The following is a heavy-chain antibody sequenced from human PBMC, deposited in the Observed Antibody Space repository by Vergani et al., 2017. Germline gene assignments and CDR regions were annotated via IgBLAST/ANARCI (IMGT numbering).Heavy chain of an antibody. Sequence: QVQLQESGPGLVKPSQTLSLTCIVSGGSISSGSYYWSWIRQPAGKGLEWIGRNYTSGSTNCNPSLKSRVTISVDTSKNQFSLKLNSVTAADTAVYYCARARVPAAMRGWFDPWGQGTLVTVSS. CDR2: NYTSGST. CDR1: GGSISSGSYY. D-gene: IGHD2-2*01. J-gene: IGHJ5*02. CDR3: ARARVPAAMRGWFDP. V-gene: IGHV4-61*02.